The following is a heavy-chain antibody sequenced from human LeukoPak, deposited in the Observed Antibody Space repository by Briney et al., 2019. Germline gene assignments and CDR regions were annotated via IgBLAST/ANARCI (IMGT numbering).Heavy chain of an antibody. V-gene: IGHV3-23*01. CDR1: GFTFSSYA. Sequence: GSLRLSCAASGFTFSSYAMSWVRQAPGKGLEWVSAISGSGGSTYYADSVKGRFTISRDNSKNTLYLQMNGLRAEDTAVYYCAKDQRMAYDSSGYYDYFDYWGQGTLVTVSS. D-gene: IGHD3-22*01. CDR3: AKDQRMAYDSSGYYDYFDY. CDR2: ISGSGGST. J-gene: IGHJ4*02.